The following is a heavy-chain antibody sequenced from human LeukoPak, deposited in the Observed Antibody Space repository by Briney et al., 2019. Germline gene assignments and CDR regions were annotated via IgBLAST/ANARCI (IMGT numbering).Heavy chain of an antibody. D-gene: IGHD2-21*01. CDR3: TRDDY. V-gene: IGHV3-21*01. CDR2: ISSSSPYI. CDR1: GFTFSSYN. Sequence: GGSLRLSCAASGFTFSSYNMNWVRQAPGKGLEWVSSISSSSPYIYYADSVKGRFTIPRDNAENSLYLQMNSLRAEDTAVYYCTRDDYWGQGTLVTVSS. J-gene: IGHJ1*01.